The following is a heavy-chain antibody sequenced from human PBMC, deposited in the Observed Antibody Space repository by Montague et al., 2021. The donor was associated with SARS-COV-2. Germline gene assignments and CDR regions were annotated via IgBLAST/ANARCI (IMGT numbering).Heavy chain of an antibody. CDR3: ARTQWADILTGSVALQW. J-gene: IGHJ4*02. D-gene: IGHD3-9*01. CDR1: GFSFSAYP. V-gene: IGHV3-30*01. Sequence: SLRLSCAASGFSFSAYPMHWVRQAPGKGLESVAVLSFAGRYQYYADSVRGRFTISSDNSRNTLFLQMNDLRPEATAVYYFARTQWADILTGSVALQWWGQGTLVTVSS. CDR2: LSFAGRYQ.